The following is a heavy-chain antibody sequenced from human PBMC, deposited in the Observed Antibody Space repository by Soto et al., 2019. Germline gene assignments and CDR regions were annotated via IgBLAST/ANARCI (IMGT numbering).Heavy chain of an antibody. V-gene: IGHV3-74*01. D-gene: IGHD1-26*01. CDR3: AKDIGIVGVHDAFDI. Sequence: PGGSLRLSCAASGFTFSTYWMHWVRQAPGKGLVWVSRINSDESTTSYADSVKGRFTISRDNAKNTLYLHMNSLRAEDTAVYYCAKDIGIVGVHDAFDIWGQGTMVTV. J-gene: IGHJ3*02. CDR1: GFTFSTYW. CDR2: INSDESTT.